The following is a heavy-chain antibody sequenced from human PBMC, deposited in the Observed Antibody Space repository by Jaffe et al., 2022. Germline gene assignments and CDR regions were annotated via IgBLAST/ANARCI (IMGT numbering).Heavy chain of an antibody. V-gene: IGHV4-61*02. Sequence: QVQLQESGPGLVKPSQTLSLTCTVSGGSISSGSYYWSWIRQPAGKGLEWIGRIYTSGSTNYNPSLKSRVTISVDTSKNQFSLKLSSVTAADTAVYYCARVTDLTGYYTPYYYYYMDVWGKGTTVTVSS. J-gene: IGHJ6*03. D-gene: IGHD3-9*01. CDR2: IYTSGST. CDR3: ARVTDLTGYYTPYYYYYMDV. CDR1: GGSISSGSYY.